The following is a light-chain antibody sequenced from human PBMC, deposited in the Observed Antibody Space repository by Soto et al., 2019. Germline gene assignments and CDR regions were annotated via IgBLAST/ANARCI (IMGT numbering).Light chain of an antibody. CDR3: CSFTSSNTHV. J-gene: IGLJ1*01. CDR1: SSDFGNYNL. CDR2: EVN. V-gene: IGLV2-23*02. Sequence: QSALTQPASVSGSPGQSITSSCTGTSSDFGNYNLVSWYQQHPGKVPKLILFEVNKRPSGVSGRFSGSKSGNTASLTISGLQAEDEADYYCCSFTSSNTHVFGTGTKVTV.